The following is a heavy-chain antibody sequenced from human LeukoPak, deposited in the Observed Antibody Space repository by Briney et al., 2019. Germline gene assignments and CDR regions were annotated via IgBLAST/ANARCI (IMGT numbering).Heavy chain of an antibody. J-gene: IGHJ4*02. CDR2: IFPGDSDT. Sequence: GESLKISCKGSGYSFTSYWIGWVRQMPGKGLEWMGIIFPGDSDTRYSPSFQGQVTIPADKSISTAYLQWSSLKASDTAMYYCARGGYCSNDVCYRFDYWGQGTPVTVSS. V-gene: IGHV5-51*01. CDR1: GYSFTSYW. D-gene: IGHD2-8*01. CDR3: ARGGYCSNDVCYRFDY.